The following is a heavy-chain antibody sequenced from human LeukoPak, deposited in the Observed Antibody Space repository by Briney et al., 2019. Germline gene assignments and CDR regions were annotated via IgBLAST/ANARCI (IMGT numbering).Heavy chain of an antibody. CDR3: ARPYYYDSRIDP. CDR1: GGPISSGDYY. D-gene: IGHD3-22*01. J-gene: IGHJ5*02. Sequence: PSQTLSLTCTVSGGPISSGDYYGSWIRQPPGKGLEWIAYMYYSGSTYYNPSLKSRVTMSADTSKNQLSLKLSSVTAADTAVYYCARPYYYDSRIDPWGQGILVTVSS. V-gene: IGHV4-30-4*01. CDR2: MYYSGST.